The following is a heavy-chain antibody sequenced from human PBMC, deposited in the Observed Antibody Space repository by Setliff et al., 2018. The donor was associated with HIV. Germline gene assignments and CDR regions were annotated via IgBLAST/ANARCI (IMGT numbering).Heavy chain of an antibody. V-gene: IGHV4-39*01. CDR1: GGSISSNNY. Sequence: PSETLSLTCTVSGGSISSNNYWAWIRQTPGKGLEWIGSMHYTGIYETGRPFYNPSLKSRVTISVDTSTNQFSLNLRSVSAADTAMFYCARHHDSDFSGDPDWFDPWGQGILVTVSS. D-gene: IGHD2-15*01. J-gene: IGHJ5*02. CDR2: MHYTGIYETGRP. CDR3: ARHHDSDFSGDPDWFDP.